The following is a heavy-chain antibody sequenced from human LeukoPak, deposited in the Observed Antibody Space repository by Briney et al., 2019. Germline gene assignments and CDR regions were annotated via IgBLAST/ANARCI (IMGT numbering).Heavy chain of an antibody. Sequence: GGSLRLSCAASGFTFSSYAMHWVRQAPGKGLEWVAVISYDGSNKYYADSVKGRFTISRDNSKNTLYLQMNSLRAEDTAVYYCASNIVVVQGAFDIWGQGTMVTVSP. CDR3: ASNIVVVQGAFDI. J-gene: IGHJ3*02. CDR2: ISYDGSNK. V-gene: IGHV3-30-3*01. D-gene: IGHD2-2*01. CDR1: GFTFSSYA.